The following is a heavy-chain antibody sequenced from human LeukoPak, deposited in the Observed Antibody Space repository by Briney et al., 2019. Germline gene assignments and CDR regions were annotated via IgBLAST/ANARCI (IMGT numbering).Heavy chain of an antibody. D-gene: IGHD3-22*01. CDR3: AKRGVVIRVILVGFHKQAYYFDS. Sequence: GGSLRLSCAVSGITLGNYGMSWVRQAPGKGLQWVAGISDTGGTITYADSVSGRFTISRDNAKNTLYLQMNSLRAEDTAVYFCAKRGVVIRVILVGFHKQAYYFDSWGHGALVTVSS. J-gene: IGHJ4*03. CDR2: ISDTGGTI. CDR1: GITLGNYG. V-gene: IGHV3-23*01.